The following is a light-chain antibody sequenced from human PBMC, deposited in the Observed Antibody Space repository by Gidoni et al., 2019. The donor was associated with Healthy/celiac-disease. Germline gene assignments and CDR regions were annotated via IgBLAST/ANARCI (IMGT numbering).Light chain of an antibody. Sequence: SPELPQEPAVFVALGQTVRTTCQGDSLRSYYASRYQHQPGQAPVLIIYGENNRPSGIPDRFSGSSSGNTAALTITVAQAEDEADYYCNSLDSSGNHVVFGGGTKLTVL. V-gene: IGLV3-19*01. J-gene: IGLJ2*01. CDR3: NSLDSSGNHVV. CDR1: SLRSYY. CDR2: GEN.